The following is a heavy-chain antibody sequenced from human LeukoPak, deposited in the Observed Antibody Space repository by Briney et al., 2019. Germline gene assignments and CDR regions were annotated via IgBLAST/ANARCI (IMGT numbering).Heavy chain of an antibody. J-gene: IGHJ4*02. Sequence: GGSLRLSCAASGFTFSSYSMNWVRQAPGKGLEWVSSISSSSSYIYYADSVKGRFTISRDNAKNSLYLQMNSLRAEDTAVYYCAIGHIVVVTAHFDYWGQGTLVTVSS. D-gene: IGHD2-21*02. CDR1: GFTFSSYS. CDR3: AIGHIVVVTAHFDY. CDR2: ISSSSSYI. V-gene: IGHV3-21*01.